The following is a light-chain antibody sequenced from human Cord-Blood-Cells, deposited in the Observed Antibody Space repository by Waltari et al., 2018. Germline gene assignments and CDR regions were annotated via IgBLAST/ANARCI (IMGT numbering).Light chain of an antibody. Sequence: DVVMTQSPLSLPGTIGQPASISRRSSQSLVYSDGNTYLNWFQQMHGQSPRRLIYKVSNRDSGVPDRFSGSGSGTDFTLKISRVEAEDVGVYYCMQGTHWPPWTFGQGTKVEIK. CDR1: QSLVYSDGNTY. CDR2: KVS. J-gene: IGKJ1*01. V-gene: IGKV2-30*01. CDR3: MQGTHWPPWT.